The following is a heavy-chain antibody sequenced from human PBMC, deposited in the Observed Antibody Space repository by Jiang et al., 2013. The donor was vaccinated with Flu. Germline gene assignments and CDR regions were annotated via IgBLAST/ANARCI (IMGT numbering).Heavy chain of an antibody. CDR3: AKSGLEYYFDY. V-gene: IGHV3-23*01. CDR2: ISGSGGST. Sequence: EWVSAISGSGGSTYYADSVKGRFTISRDNSKNTLYLQMNSLRAEDTAVYYCAKSGLEYYFDYWGQGTLVTVSS. D-gene: IGHD3-10*01. J-gene: IGHJ4*02.